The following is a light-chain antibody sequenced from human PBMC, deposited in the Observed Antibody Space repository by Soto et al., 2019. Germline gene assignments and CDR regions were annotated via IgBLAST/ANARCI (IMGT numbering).Light chain of an antibody. CDR3: QSYDSSLSGWV. Sequence: QSALTQPPSVSGAPGQRVTISCSGSRSNIGAGYDVHWYQQLPGTAPKLLIYGNSNRPSGVPDRFSGSKSGTSASLAITGLQDEDEADYYCQSYDSSLSGWVFGGGTKVTVL. CDR2: GNS. J-gene: IGLJ3*02. CDR1: RSNIGAGYD. V-gene: IGLV1-40*01.